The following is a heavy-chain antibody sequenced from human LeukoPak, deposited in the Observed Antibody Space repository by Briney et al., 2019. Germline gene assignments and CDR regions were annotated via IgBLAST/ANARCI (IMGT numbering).Heavy chain of an antibody. CDR2: ISYDGSNK. V-gene: IGHV3-30*18. J-gene: IGHJ4*02. CDR1: GFTFSSYG. CDR3: AKVSGYDSPFDY. Sequence: PGGSLRLSCAASGFTFSSYGMHWVRQAPGKGLEWVAVISYDGSNKYYADSVKGRFTISRDNSKSTLYLQMNSLRAEDTAVYYCAKVSGYDSPFDYWGQGTLVTVSS. D-gene: IGHD5-12*01.